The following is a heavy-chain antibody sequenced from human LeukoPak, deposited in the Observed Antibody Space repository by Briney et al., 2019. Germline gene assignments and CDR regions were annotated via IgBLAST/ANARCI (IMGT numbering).Heavy chain of an antibody. Sequence: GGSLRLSCAASGFTFSSYSMNWVRQAPGKGLEWVSSISSSSSYIYYADSVKGRFTISRDNAKNSLYLQMNSLRAEDTAVYYCARRDIVVVPAATYYGMDVWGQGTTVTVSS. V-gene: IGHV3-21*01. CDR1: GFTFSSYS. J-gene: IGHJ6*02. CDR2: ISSSSSYI. D-gene: IGHD2-2*01. CDR3: ARRDIVVVPAATYYGMDV.